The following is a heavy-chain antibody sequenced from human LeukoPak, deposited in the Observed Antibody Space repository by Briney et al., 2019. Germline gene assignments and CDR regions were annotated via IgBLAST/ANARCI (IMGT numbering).Heavy chain of an antibody. CDR3: AKDLYHGMDV. CDR1: GFTFSSYA. Sequence: PGGSLRLSCAASGFTFSSYAMSWVRQAPGKGLEWVSDISGSGSSTYYADSVKGRFTISRDNSKNTLYLQMNSLRAEDTAVYYCAKDLYHGMDVWGQGTTVTVSS. V-gene: IGHV3-23*01. J-gene: IGHJ6*02. CDR2: ISGSGSST.